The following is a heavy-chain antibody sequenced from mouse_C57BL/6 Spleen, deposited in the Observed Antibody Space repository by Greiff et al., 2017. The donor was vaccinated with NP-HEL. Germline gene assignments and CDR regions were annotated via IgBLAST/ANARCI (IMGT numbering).Heavy chain of an antibody. CDR3: ARSLYEGFAY. D-gene: IGHD2-3*01. V-gene: IGHV1-82*01. CDR1: GYAFSSSW. CDR2: IYPGDGDT. J-gene: IGHJ3*01. Sequence: VQLQQSGPELVKPGASVKISCTASGYAFSSSWMNWVKQRPGKGLEWIGRIYPGDGDTNYNGKFKGKATLTADKSSSTAYMQLSSLTSEDSAVYFCARSLYEGFAYWGQGTLVTVSA.